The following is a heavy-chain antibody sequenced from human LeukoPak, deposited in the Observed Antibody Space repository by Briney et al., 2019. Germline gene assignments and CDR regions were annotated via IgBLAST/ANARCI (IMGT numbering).Heavy chain of an antibody. J-gene: IGHJ4*02. CDR2: IYSGGRT. CDR1: GDSINSGPYY. Sequence: PSQTLSLTCTVSGDSINSGPYYWSWIRQPAGKGLEWIGRIYSGGRTNYNPSLKSRVTISVDTSKKQFSLKLSSVTAADTAVYYCAREGSIYYPDSSGYLGYWGQGTLVTVSS. V-gene: IGHV4-61*02. D-gene: IGHD3-22*01. CDR3: AREGSIYYPDSSGYLGY.